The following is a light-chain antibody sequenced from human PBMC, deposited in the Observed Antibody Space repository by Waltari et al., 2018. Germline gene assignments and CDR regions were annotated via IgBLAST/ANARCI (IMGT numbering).Light chain of an antibody. Sequence: DLQITQSPSAMSASVGARVTITCRASQGIRNYLAWFQQKPGNAPKRLIYTASSLQSGVPSRFSGSGSGTEFTLTISSLQPEDFATYYCLQHSGYPITFGGGTKVEIK. CDR3: LQHSGYPIT. J-gene: IGKJ4*01. CDR1: QGIRNY. CDR2: TAS. V-gene: IGKV1-17*03.